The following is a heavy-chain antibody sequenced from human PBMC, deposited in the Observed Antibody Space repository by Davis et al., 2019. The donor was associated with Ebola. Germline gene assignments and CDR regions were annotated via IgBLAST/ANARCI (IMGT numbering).Heavy chain of an antibody. D-gene: IGHD6-19*01. J-gene: IGHJ4*02. Sequence: GGSLRLSCTASGFTFGDYAMHWVRQAPGKGLEWVSGISWNSGTILYADSVKGRFTISRDNAKNSLYLQMNSLRAEDTAVYYCAREWQWLGRACDYWGQGTLVTVSS. CDR3: AREWQWLGRACDY. CDR2: ISWNSGTI. CDR1: GFTFGDYA. V-gene: IGHV3-9*01.